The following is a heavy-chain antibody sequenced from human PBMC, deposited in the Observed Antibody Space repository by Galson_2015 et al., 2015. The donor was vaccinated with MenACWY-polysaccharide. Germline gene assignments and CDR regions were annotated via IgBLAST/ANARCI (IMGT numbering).Heavy chain of an antibody. Sequence: SLRLSCAASGFSLSSFWMSWVRQAPGKGLEWVAIIKQDGSEKYYVDSVKGRFTISRDNAENSLYLQMNSLRAEDTAVYYCARGEAAAGNVFDIWGQGTMVTVSS. J-gene: IGHJ3*02. D-gene: IGHD6-13*01. CDR1: GFSLSSFW. V-gene: IGHV3-7*05. CDR2: IKQDGSEK. CDR3: ARGEAAAGNVFDI.